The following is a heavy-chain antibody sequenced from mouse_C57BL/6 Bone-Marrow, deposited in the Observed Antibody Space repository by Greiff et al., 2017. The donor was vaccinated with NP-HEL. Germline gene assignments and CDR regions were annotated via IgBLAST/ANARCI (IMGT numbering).Heavy chain of an antibody. Sequence: VQLQQSGPELVKPGASVKIPCKASGYTFTDYNMDWVKQSHGKSLEWIGDINPNNGGTIYNQKFKGKATLTVDKSSSTAYMELRSLTSEDTAVYYCARRGGLTPEFAYWGQGTLVTVSA. V-gene: IGHV1-18*01. CDR1: GYTFTDYN. CDR3: ARRGGLTPEFAY. D-gene: IGHD3-3*01. CDR2: INPNNGGT. J-gene: IGHJ3*01.